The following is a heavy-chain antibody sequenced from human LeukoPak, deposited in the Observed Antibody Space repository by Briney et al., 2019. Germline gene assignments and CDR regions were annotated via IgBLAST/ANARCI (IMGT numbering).Heavy chain of an antibody. D-gene: IGHD6-19*01. Sequence: KSGGSLRLSCAASGFTFSDYYMSWIRQAPGKGLEWVSYISSSGSTIYYADSVKGRFTISRDNAKNSLYLQMNSLRAEDTAVYYCAGLSPLLQQWLPRPHFDYWGQGTLVTVSS. CDR1: GFTFSDYY. J-gene: IGHJ4*02. CDR3: AGLSPLLQQWLPRPHFDY. CDR2: ISSSGSTI. V-gene: IGHV3-11*04.